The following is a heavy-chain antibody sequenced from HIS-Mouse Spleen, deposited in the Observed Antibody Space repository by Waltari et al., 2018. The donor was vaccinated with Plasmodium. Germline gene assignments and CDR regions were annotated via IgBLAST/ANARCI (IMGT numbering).Heavy chain of an antibody. CDR2: INQSGST. CDR1: GGSLSGYY. CDR3: ASKPGIAAAGPDY. J-gene: IGHJ4*02. Sequence: QVQLQQWGAGLLKPSETLSLTCAVSGGSLSGYYWSWTRQPPGKGLEWIGEINQSGSTNYNPSLKSRVTISVDTSKNQFSLKLSSVTAADTAVYYCASKPGIAAAGPDYWGQGTLVTVSS. D-gene: IGHD6-13*01. V-gene: IGHV4-34*01.